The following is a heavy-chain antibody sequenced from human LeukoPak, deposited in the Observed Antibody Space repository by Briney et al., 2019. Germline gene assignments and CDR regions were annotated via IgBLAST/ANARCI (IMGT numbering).Heavy chain of an antibody. CDR2: IRQDESQN. CDR3: AKDLDTAMVFFDY. J-gene: IGHJ4*02. CDR1: GFTLSTHW. D-gene: IGHD5-18*01. Sequence: GGSLRLSCAASGFTLSTHWMDWVRQAPGKGLEWVANIRQDESQNYYVDSVKGRFTISRDNAKNSLYLQMNSLRAEDTAVYYCAKDLDTAMVFFDYWGQGTLVTVSS. V-gene: IGHV3-7*03.